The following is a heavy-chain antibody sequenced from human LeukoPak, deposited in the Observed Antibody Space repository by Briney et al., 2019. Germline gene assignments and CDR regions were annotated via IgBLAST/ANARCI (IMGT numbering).Heavy chain of an antibody. D-gene: IGHD1-26*01. V-gene: IGHV4-59*08. J-gene: IGHJ4*02. CDR1: GGSISSYY. Sequence: QVQLQESGPGLVKPSETLSLTCTVSGGSISSYYWSWIRQPPGKGLEWIGYVDNSGSTTCNPSLKSRVLISVDTSKNQFSLKLRSVIAADTAVYYCARNGGGYSFDSWGQGILVTVSS. CDR2: VDNSGST. CDR3: ARNGGGYSFDS.